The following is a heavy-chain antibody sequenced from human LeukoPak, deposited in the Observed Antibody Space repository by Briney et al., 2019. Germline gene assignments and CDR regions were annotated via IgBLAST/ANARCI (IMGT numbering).Heavy chain of an antibody. Sequence: QPGRSLRLSCAASGFTFDDYAMHWVRQAPGKGLEWVSGISWNSGSIGYADSVKGRFTVSRDNAKNSLFLEMNSLRAEDTAVYYCARDLGITWPYWYFDLWGRGTLVTVSS. V-gene: IGHV3-9*01. CDR2: ISWNSGSI. CDR1: GFTFDDYA. CDR3: ARDLGITWPYWYFDL. J-gene: IGHJ2*01. D-gene: IGHD3-10*01.